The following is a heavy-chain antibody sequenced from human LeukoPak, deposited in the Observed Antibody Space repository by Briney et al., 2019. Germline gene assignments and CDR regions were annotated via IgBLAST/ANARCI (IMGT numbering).Heavy chain of an antibody. CDR1: GFTVSSNY. CDR3: ARVYGLGSYYNYYFDY. V-gene: IGHV3-66*01. J-gene: IGHJ4*02. CDR2: IYSGGST. D-gene: IGHD3-10*01. Sequence: QPGGSLRLSCAASGFTVSSNYMGWVRQAPGKGLEWVSVIYSGGSTYYADSVKGRFTISRDNSKNTLYLQMNSLRAEDTAVYYCARVYGLGSYYNYYFDYWGQGTLVTVSS.